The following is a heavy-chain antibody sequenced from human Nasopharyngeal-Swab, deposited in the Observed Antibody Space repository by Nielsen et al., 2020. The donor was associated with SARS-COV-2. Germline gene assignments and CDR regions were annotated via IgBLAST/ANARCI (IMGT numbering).Heavy chain of an antibody. CDR3: ARELPTDYYYGMDV. V-gene: IGHV3-11*05. J-gene: IGHJ6*02. D-gene: IGHD4-17*01. CDR2: ISSSSSYT. Sequence: WIRQPPGKGLKWVSYISSSSSYTNYADSVKGRFTISRDNAKNSLYLQMNSLRAEDTAVYYCARELPTDYYYGMDVWGQGTTVTVSS.